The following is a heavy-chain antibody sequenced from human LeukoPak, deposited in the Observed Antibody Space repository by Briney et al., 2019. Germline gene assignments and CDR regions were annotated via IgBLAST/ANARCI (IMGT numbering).Heavy chain of an antibody. CDR2: INPNSGGT. D-gene: IGHD3-3*01. J-gene: IGHJ5*02. CDR3: ARVPRITIFGVVSHPNNWFDP. Sequence: VASVKVSCKASGYTFTGYYMHWVRQAPGQGLEWMRWINPNSGGTNYAQKFQGRVTMTRDTSISTAYMELSRLRSDDTAVYYCARVPRITIFGVVSHPNNWFDPWGQGTLVTVSS. CDR1: GYTFTGYY. V-gene: IGHV1-2*02.